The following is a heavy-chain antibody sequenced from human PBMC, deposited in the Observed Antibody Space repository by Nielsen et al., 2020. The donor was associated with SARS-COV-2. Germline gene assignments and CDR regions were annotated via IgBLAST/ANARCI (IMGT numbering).Heavy chain of an antibody. CDR2: IYYSGST. D-gene: IGHD3-10*01. J-gene: IGHJ6*03. V-gene: IGHV4-39*07. CDR3: ARAELLWFGDAYYYYYMDV. Sequence: WIRQPPGKGLEWIGSIYYSGSTYYNPSLKSRATISVDTSKNQFSLKLSSVTAADTAVYYCARAELLWFGDAYYYYYMDVWGKGTTVTVSS.